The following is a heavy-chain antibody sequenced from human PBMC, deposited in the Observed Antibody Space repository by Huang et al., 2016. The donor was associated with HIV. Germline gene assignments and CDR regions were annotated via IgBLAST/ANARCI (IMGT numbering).Heavy chain of an antibody. CDR3: ARRQGGALLY. J-gene: IGHJ4*02. Sequence: QVQLVQSGAEVKRPGSSVKVSCKTSGGTFSSYAIVWVRQVPGQGLEWVGWIIPIHATSNYEQKFQDRVTITADESTDTAFLELSGLKSEDTAMYFCARRQGGALLYWGQGTLITVT. CDR2: IIPIHATS. CDR1: GGTFSSYA. D-gene: IGHD2-21*02. V-gene: IGHV1-69*11.